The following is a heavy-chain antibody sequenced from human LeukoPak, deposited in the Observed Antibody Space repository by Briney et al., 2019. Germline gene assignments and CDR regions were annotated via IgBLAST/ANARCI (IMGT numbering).Heavy chain of an antibody. CDR3: AAPLAVAPGMDV. Sequence: GGSLRLSCAASGFTFSSYAMSWVRQAPGKGLEWVSAISGSGGSTYYADSVKGRFTISRDNAKNSLYLQMNSLRAEDTAVYYCAAPLAVAPGMDVWGQGTTVTVSS. CDR2: ISGSGGST. V-gene: IGHV3-23*01. CDR1: GFTFSSYA. D-gene: IGHD6-19*01. J-gene: IGHJ6*02.